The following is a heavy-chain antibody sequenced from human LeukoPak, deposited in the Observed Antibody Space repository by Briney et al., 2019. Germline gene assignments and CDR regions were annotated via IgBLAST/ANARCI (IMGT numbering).Heavy chain of an antibody. J-gene: IGHJ6*03. V-gene: IGHV4-39*07. CDR3: VRATTYYYDSSGYYYYMDV. CDR2: IYYSGST. CDR1: GGSISSSSYY. D-gene: IGHD3-22*01. Sequence: SETLSLTCTVSGGSISSSSYYWGWIRQPPGKGLEWIGSIYYSGSTYYNPSLKSRVTISVDTSKNQFSLKLSSVTAADTAVYYCVRATTYYYDSSGYYYYMDVWGKGTTVTVSS.